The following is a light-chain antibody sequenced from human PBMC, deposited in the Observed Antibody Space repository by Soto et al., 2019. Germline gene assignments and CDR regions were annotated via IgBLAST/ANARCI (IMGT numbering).Light chain of an antibody. J-gene: IGLJ2*01. V-gene: IGLV4-60*02. CDR3: ETWDINTHVV. CDR1: SGHSSYI. Sequence: QPVLTQSSSASASLGSSVKLTCTLSSGHSSYIIAWHQQQPGKAPRYLMNIEGSGSFNKGSGVPDRFSGSSSGADRYLTISNLQFEDEADYYCETWDINTHVVFGGGTKLTVL. CDR2: IEGSGSF.